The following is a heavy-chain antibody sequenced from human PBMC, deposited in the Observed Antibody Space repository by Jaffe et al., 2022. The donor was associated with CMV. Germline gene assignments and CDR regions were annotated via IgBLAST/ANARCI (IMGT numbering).Heavy chain of an antibody. Sequence: EVQLVQSGAEVKKPGESLRISCKGSGYSFTSYWISWVRQMPGKGLEWMGRIDPSDSYTNYSPSFQGHVTISADKSISTAYLQWSSLKASDTAMYYCARIEYYYDSSGYKDHHNYYYYYMDVWGKGTTVTVSS. CDR1: GYSFTSYW. J-gene: IGHJ6*03. CDR3: ARIEYYYDSSGYKDHHNYYYYYMDV. V-gene: IGHV5-10-1*03. D-gene: IGHD3-22*01. CDR2: IDPSDSYT.